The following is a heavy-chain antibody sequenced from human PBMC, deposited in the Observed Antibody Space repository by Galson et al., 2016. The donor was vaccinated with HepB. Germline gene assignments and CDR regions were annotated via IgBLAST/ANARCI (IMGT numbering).Heavy chain of an antibody. CDR1: GYSFTTYW. Sequence: QSGAEVKKPGESLQISCKASGYSFTTYWIGWVRQVPGKGLEWVGIIYPGDSDTRYSPSFQGQVTISADRSTSTAYLQWSSLKASDTAMYFCARRRDTASSARYFDYWAQGTLVTVSS. D-gene: IGHD1-26*01. V-gene: IGHV5-51*01. J-gene: IGHJ4*02. CDR3: ARRRDTASSARYFDY. CDR2: IYPGDSDT.